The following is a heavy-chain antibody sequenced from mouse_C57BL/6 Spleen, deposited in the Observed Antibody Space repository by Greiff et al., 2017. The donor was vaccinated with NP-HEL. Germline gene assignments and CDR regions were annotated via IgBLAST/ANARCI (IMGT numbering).Heavy chain of an antibody. D-gene: IGHD4-1*01. CDR1: GFNIKDDY. CDR2: IDPENGDT. V-gene: IGHV14-4*01. Sequence: VQLKQSGAELVRPGASVKLSCTASGFNIKDDYMHWVKQRPEQGLEWIGRIDPENGDTEYASKFQGKATITADTSSNTAYLQLSSRTSEDTAVYYCTPGTGTVYAMGYWGQGTSVTVSS. J-gene: IGHJ4*01. CDR3: TPGTGTVYAMGY.